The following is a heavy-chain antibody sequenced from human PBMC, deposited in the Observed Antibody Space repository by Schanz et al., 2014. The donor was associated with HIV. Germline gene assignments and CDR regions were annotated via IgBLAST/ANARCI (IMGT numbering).Heavy chain of an antibody. J-gene: IGHJ4*01. CDR1: GGSFRGYY. CDR2: VRHIGGT. Sequence: QVQLQQWGAGLLKPSETLSLTCAVYGGSFRGYYWTWIRQFPGLGLEWIGGVRHIGGTNYNPSLKSRVTMSMDRPKNHFSLTLPSETAADTAVYFCARGDFGGNSVDYWGHGNMVTVSS. CDR3: ARGDFGGNSVDY. V-gene: IGHV4-34*02. D-gene: IGHD4-17*01.